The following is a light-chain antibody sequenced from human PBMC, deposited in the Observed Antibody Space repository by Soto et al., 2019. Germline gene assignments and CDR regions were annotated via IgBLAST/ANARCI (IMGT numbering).Light chain of an antibody. V-gene: IGLV2-14*01. CDR2: EVS. Sequence: QSVLTQPASMSGSPGQSITISCTGTSSDVGGYNYVSWYQRHPGKAPKLMIYEVSNRPSGVSNRFSGSKSGNTASLTISGLQAEDEADYYCSSCTSNITVLFGGGTQLTVL. CDR1: SSDVGGYNY. CDR3: SSCTSNITVL. J-gene: IGLJ7*01.